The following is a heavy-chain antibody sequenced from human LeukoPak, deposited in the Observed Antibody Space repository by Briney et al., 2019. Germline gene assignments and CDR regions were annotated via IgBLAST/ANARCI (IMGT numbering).Heavy chain of an antibody. CDR3: ARDVVRGVRSFDY. J-gene: IGHJ4*02. V-gene: IGHV1-2*02. CDR1: GYTFTGYY. D-gene: IGHD3-10*01. CDR2: INPNSGGT. Sequence: ASVKVSFKASGYTFTGYYMHWVRQAPGQGLEWVGWINPNSGGTNYAQKFQGRVTMTRDKSISTAYMELSRLRSDDTAVYYCARDVVRGVRSFDYWGQGTLVTVSS.